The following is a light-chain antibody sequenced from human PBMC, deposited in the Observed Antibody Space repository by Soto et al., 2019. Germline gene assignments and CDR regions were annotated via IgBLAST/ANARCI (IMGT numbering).Light chain of an antibody. CDR3: QLYGNSFT. CDR1: QTISSSY. CDR2: GAS. Sequence: EIVLTQSPGTLSLSPGERVTLSCRTSQTISSSYLAWYQQKPGQAPRLLIYGASSRATGIPDRFSGSESGTDFTLTISSLEPEDFAVYYCQLYGNSFTFGPGT. J-gene: IGKJ3*01. V-gene: IGKV3-20*01.